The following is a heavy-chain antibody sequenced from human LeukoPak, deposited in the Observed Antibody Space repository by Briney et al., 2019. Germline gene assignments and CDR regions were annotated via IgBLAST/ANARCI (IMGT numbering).Heavy chain of an antibody. J-gene: IGHJ5*02. Sequence: GGSLRLSCAASGFTFDDYDMSWVRQVPGKGLEWVSGITWNGDETGYADSVKGRFAISRDNTKNSLYLQMSSLRAEDTALYYCARDHFCSSTAGCYFEDWFDPWGPGTLVTVSS. CDR3: ARDHFCSSTAGCYFEDWFDP. CDR1: GFTFDDYD. D-gene: IGHD2-2*01. V-gene: IGHV3-20*04. CDR2: ITWNGDET.